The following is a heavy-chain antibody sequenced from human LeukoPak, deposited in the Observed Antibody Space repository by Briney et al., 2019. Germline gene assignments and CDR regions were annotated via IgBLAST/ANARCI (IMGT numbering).Heavy chain of an antibody. V-gene: IGHV3-7*01. CDR1: GFTFSSYW. Sequence: GGSLRLSCAASGFTFSSYWMSWVRQAPGKGLEWVANIKQDGSEKYYVDPVKGRFTISRDNAKNSLYLQMNSLRAEDTAVYYCAREPPLVGVIMFGTDYWGQGTLVTVSS. J-gene: IGHJ4*02. CDR2: IKQDGSEK. CDR3: AREPPLVGVIMFGTDY. D-gene: IGHD3-22*01.